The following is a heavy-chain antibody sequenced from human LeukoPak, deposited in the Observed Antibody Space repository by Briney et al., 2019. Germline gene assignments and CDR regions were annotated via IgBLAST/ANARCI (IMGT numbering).Heavy chain of an antibody. CDR3: ARDSYNGDYVPGYFQH. Sequence: GGSLSLSCATSGFTFRSSEMNWVRQAPGKGLEGVSYISGTGNTIYYTDSVNGRFTISRDNAKNSLYLQMNSLRAEDTAVYYCARDSYNGDYVPGYFQHWGQGTLVTVSS. CDR1: GFTFRSSE. J-gene: IGHJ1*01. D-gene: IGHD4-17*01. CDR2: ISGTGNTI. V-gene: IGHV3-48*03.